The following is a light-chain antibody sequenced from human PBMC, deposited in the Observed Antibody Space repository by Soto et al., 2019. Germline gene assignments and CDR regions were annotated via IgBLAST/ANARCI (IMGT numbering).Light chain of an antibody. CDR1: QSISSW. CDR3: QQYNSYWT. CDR2: KAS. J-gene: IGKJ1*01. Sequence: QMTQSPSTLSASVGDRVTITCRASQSISSWLAWYQQKPGTAPNLLIYKASSLESGVPSRFSGSGSGTEFTLTISSLQPDDFATYYCQQYNSYWTFGQGTKVDIK. V-gene: IGKV1-5*03.